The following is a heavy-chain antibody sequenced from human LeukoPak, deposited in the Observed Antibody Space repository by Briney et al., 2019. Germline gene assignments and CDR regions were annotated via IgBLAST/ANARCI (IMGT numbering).Heavy chain of an antibody. J-gene: IGHJ4*02. D-gene: IGHD5-24*01. CDR3: AKRVRDGYNSPIDY. CDR1: GFTFSSYA. V-gene: IGHV3-23*01. CDR2: ISGSGGET. Sequence: GGSLRLSCAASGFTFSSYAMNWVRQAPGKGLEWVSGISGSGGETYYGDSVKGRFTISRDNSKNTLYVQMKSLRAEDTAVYYCAKRVRDGYNSPIDYWGQGTLVTVFS.